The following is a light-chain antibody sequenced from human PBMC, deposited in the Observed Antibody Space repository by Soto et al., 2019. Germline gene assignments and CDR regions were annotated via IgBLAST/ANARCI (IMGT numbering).Light chain of an antibody. CDR1: QSVGSN. Sequence: EIVMTQSPATLSVSPGERATLSCRASQSVGSNLAWYQQKPGPAPRLLIYGASTRATDIPARFSGSGSGTEFTLTISSLQSEDFAVYCCQQYNNWPLFTFGPGTKVDIK. J-gene: IGKJ3*01. CDR2: GAS. V-gene: IGKV3-15*01. CDR3: QQYNNWPLFT.